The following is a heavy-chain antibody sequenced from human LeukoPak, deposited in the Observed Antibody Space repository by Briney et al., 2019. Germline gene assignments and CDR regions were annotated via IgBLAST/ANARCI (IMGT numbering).Heavy chain of an antibody. CDR3: AREIFNGFDI. Sequence: PGGSLRLSCAGSGFTFRSYAMHWLRQAPGKGLEWVAVISYDGSNKDYADSVKGRFTISRDNSKNTLFLQMNSLRAEDTAVYYCAREIFNGFDIWGQGTMVTVSS. J-gene: IGHJ3*02. V-gene: IGHV3-30-3*01. CDR2: ISYDGSNK. CDR1: GFTFRSYA.